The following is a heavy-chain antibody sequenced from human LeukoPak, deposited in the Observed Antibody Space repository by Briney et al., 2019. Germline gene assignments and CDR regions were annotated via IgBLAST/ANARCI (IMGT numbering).Heavy chain of an antibody. J-gene: IGHJ4*02. CDR2: ISYDGSNK. CDR1: GFTFSSCG. V-gene: IGHV3-30*03. D-gene: IGHD1-26*01. Sequence: GGSLRLSCAASGFTFSSCGMHWVRQAPGKGLEWVAVISYDGSNKYYADSVKGRFTISRDNSKNTLYLQMNSLRAEDTAVYYCARSPSGSYAMEFDYWGQGTLVTVSS. CDR3: ARSPSGSYAMEFDY.